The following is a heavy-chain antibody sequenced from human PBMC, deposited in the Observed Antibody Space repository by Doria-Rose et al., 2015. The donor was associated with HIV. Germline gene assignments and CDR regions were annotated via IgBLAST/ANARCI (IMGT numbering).Heavy chain of an antibody. D-gene: IGHD3-10*01. V-gene: IGHV4-4*09. CDR3: ARFRPSRGIYYSLDV. CDR2: IYSSGGT. Sequence: VQLQESGPGLVKPAETLSLTCTVSGGSISSYYWNWIRQPPGKGLEWIGYIYSSGGTHYNPSLKSRVPISKHPSKTQFPLRLTSVTAADTAVYYCARFRPSRGIYYSLDVWGKGTTVTVSS. J-gene: IGHJ6*03. CDR1: GGSISSYY.